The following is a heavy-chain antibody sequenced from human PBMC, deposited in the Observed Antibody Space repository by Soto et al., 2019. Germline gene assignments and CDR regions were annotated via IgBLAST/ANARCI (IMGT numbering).Heavy chain of an antibody. CDR3: ARGTDAGAVDY. D-gene: IGHD3-10*01. Sequence: SETLCLTCTVSGGSISSYYWSWIRQPPGKGLEWIGYIYYSGSTNYNPSLKSRVTISVDTSKNQFSLKLSSVTAADTAVYYCARGTDAGAVDYWGQGTLVTVSS. CDR1: GGSISSYY. V-gene: IGHV4-59*01. CDR2: IYYSGST. J-gene: IGHJ4*02.